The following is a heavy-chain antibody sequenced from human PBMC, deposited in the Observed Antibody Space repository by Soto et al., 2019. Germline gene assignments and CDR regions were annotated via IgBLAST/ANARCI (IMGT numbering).Heavy chain of an antibody. D-gene: IGHD3-22*01. Sequence: GGSLRLSCAASGFTFSSYSMNWVRQAPGKGLEWVSYISSSSSTIYYADSVKGRFTISRDNAKNSLYLQMNSLRDEDTAVYYGARDQDYYDSSGYYYGMDVWGQGTTVTVSS. CDR1: GFTFSSYS. CDR3: ARDQDYYDSSGYYYGMDV. V-gene: IGHV3-48*02. J-gene: IGHJ6*02. CDR2: ISSSSSTI.